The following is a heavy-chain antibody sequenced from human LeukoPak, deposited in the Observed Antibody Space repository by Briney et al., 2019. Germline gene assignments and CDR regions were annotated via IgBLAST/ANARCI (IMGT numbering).Heavy chain of an antibody. Sequence: GGSLRLSCAASGFTFSSYSMNWVRQAPGEGLEWVSSISSSGTYIYYADSVKGRFTISRDNAKNSLYLQMNSLRAEDTAVYYCARDLESGSRDYWGQGTLVTVSS. J-gene: IGHJ4*02. CDR3: ARDLESGSRDY. D-gene: IGHD1-26*01. V-gene: IGHV3-21*01. CDR2: ISSSGTYI. CDR1: GFTFSSYS.